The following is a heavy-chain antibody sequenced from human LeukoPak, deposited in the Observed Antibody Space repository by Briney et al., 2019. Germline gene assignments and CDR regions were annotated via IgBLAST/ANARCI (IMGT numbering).Heavy chain of an antibody. J-gene: IGHJ4*02. Sequence: ASVKVSCKASGGTFSSYAISWVRQAPGQGLEWMGGIIPIFGTANYAQKLQGRVTMTTDTSTSTAYTELRSLRSDDTAVYYCARVDYYDFWSGLDYWGQGTLVTVSS. CDR2: IIPIFGTA. D-gene: IGHD3-3*01. CDR3: ARVDYYDFWSGLDY. CDR1: GGTFSSYA. V-gene: IGHV1-69*05.